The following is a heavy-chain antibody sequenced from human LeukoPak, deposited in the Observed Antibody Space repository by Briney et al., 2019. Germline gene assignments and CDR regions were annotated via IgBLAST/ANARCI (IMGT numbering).Heavy chain of an antibody. V-gene: IGHV3-30-3*01. CDR3: ARDKYRSSPYYFDY. J-gene: IGHJ4*02. CDR1: GFSFSSYA. D-gene: IGHD6-13*01. Sequence: GRSLRLSCAASGFSFSSYAMHWVRQAPGKGLEWVAVISYDGSNKYYADSVKGRFTISRDNSKNTLYLQMNSLRAEDTAVYYCARDKYRSSPYYFDYWGQGTLVTVAS. CDR2: ISYDGSNK.